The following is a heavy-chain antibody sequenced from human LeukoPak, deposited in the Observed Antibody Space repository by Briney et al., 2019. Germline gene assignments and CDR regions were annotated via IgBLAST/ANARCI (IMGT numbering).Heavy chain of an antibody. Sequence: ASVKVSCKASGYTLTSYGISWVRQAPGQGLEWMGWISAYNGNTNYAQKLQGRVTMTTDTSTSTAYMELRSLRSDDTAVYYCARVQGSGSAWGWFDPWGQGTLVTVSS. J-gene: IGHJ5*02. CDR2: ISAYNGNT. V-gene: IGHV1-18*01. CDR3: ARVQGSGSAWGWFDP. D-gene: IGHD1-26*01. CDR1: GYTLTSYG.